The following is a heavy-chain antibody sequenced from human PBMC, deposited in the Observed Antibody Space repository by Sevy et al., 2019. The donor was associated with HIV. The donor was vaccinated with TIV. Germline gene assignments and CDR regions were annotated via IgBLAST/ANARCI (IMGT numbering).Heavy chain of an antibody. CDR2: ISSSGSTI. V-gene: IGHV3-48*03. J-gene: IGHJ4*02. CDR3: ARGVIISDYGDY. D-gene: IGHD4-17*01. CDR1: GFTISSYE. Sequence: GGSLRLSCAASGFTISSYEMNWVRQAPGKGLEWVSYISSSGSTIYYADSVKGRFTISRDNAKNSLYLQMNSLRAEDTAVYYCARGVIISDYGDYWGQGTLVTVSS.